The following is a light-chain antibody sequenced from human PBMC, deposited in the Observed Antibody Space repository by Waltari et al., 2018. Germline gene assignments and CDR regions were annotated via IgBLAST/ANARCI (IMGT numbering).Light chain of an antibody. CDR2: RAS. CDR3: QQYNNWPPGT. J-gene: IGKJ1*01. V-gene: IGKV3-15*01. CDR1: QSIGRS. Sequence: TVVTQSPATLSMSPGERATLSCRTSQSIGRSLAWYQQRPGQAPRLLIYRASTRATGIPDRFSGRGSETEFTLTISSLQSEDIAVYYCQQYNNWPPGTFGQGTKVEI.